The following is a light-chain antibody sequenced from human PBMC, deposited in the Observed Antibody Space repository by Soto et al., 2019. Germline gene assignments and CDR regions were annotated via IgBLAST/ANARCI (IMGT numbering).Light chain of an antibody. CDR2: SNN. Sequence: QPVLTQPPSASGTPGQRVTISCSGSSSNIGSNTVNWYQQLPGTAPKLLIYSNNQRPSGVPDRFSGSKSGTSASLAISGLQSEDEADYYCAAWDDSLNGRVFGTGTKLTV. CDR3: AAWDDSLNGRV. V-gene: IGLV1-44*01. CDR1: SSNIGSNT. J-gene: IGLJ1*01.